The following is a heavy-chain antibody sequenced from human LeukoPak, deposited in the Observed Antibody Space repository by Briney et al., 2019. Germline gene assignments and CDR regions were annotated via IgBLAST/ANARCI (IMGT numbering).Heavy chain of an antibody. Sequence: GGSLRLSCAASGFTFSSYGMSWVRQAPGKGLEWVSGISGFGGSTYYAPSVKGRLTTSRDNFGNMLYLHLDSLRVEDTAIYYCARRSGSSWSSFDYWGQGALVTVSS. CDR1: GFTFSSYG. J-gene: IGHJ4*02. CDR2: ISGFGGST. CDR3: ARRSGSSWSSFDY. V-gene: IGHV3-23*01. D-gene: IGHD6-13*01.